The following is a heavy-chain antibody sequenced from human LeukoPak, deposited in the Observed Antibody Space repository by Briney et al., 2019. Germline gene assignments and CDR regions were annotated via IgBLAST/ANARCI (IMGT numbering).Heavy chain of an antibody. J-gene: IGHJ4*02. D-gene: IGHD3-10*01. CDR1: GFTFSSYA. V-gene: IGHV3-23*01. CDR2: LSGSGVNT. Sequence: PGGSLRLSCAASGFTFSSYAMSWVRQAPGKGLEWVSTLSGSGVNTYYADSVKGRFTITRDNSKNTLYLQMNSLRAEDTALYYCAKDYFSGNWGQGTLVTVSS. CDR3: AKDYFSGN.